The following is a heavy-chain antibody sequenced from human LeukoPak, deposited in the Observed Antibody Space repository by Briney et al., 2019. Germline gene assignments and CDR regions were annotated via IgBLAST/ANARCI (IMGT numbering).Heavy chain of an antibody. V-gene: IGHV1-2*02. CDR3: ASQTPAGWGSFDY. D-gene: IGHD3-16*01. Sequence: GASVKISCKASGYTFTGYYMHWVRQAPGQGLEWMGWINPNSGGTNYAQKFQGRVTMTRDTSISTAYMELSRLRSDDTAVYYCASQTPAGWGSFDYWGQGTLVTVSS. J-gene: IGHJ4*02. CDR2: INPNSGGT. CDR1: GYTFTGYY.